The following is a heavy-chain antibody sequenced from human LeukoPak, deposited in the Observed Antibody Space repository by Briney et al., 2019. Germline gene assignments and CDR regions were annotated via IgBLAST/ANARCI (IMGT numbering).Heavy chain of an antibody. V-gene: IGHV1-8*01. CDR3: ARGSWELLLGYFDY. J-gene: IGHJ4*02. Sequence: ASVKVSCKASGYTFTSYDINWVRQDTGQGLEWMGWMNPNSGNTGYAQKFQGRVTMTRNTSISTAYMELSSLRSEDTAVYYCARGSWELLLGYFDYWGQGTLVTVSS. CDR1: GYTFTSYD. CDR2: MNPNSGNT. D-gene: IGHD1-26*01.